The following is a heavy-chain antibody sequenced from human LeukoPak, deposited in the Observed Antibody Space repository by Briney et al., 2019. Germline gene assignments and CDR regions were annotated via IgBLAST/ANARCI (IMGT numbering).Heavy chain of an antibody. D-gene: IGHD3-22*01. V-gene: IGHV4-34*01. CDR1: GGSFSGYY. CDR3: ATYDGYYSDY. Sequence: ETLSVISAFYGGSFSGYYWSWIRQPPGKGLEWIGEINHSGSTNYNPSLKSRVTISVDTSKNQFSLKLSSVTAADTAVYYCATYDGYYSDYWGQGTLVTVSS. CDR2: INHSGST. J-gene: IGHJ4*02.